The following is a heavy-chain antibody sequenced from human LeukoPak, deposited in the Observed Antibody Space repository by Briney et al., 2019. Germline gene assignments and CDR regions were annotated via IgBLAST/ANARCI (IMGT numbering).Heavy chain of an antibody. CDR3: ARVKIVVVPAAMLSTAFDI. J-gene: IGHJ3*02. CDR1: GGSISSGDYY. D-gene: IGHD2-2*01. V-gene: IGHV4-30-4*01. CDR2: IYYSGST. Sequence: PSQTLSLTCTVSGGSISSGDYYWSWIRQPPGKGLEWIGYIYYSGSTYYNPSLKSRVTISVDTSKNQFSLKLSSVTAADTAVYYCARVKIVVVPAAMLSTAFDIWGQGTMVTVSS.